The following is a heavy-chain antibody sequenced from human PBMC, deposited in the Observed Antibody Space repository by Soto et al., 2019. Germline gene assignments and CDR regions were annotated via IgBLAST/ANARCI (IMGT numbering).Heavy chain of an antibody. Sequence: QVQLVQSGAEVKKPGASVKVSCKASGDTFSNYYMHWVRQAPGQGLEWMGIINPSGGSTSYGQKFQGRVTMTRETSTSTVYMELSTLRSEDTAVYYCARDRDGYNGAFDYWGQGTLVTVSS. D-gene: IGHD5-12*01. CDR1: GDTFSNYY. CDR3: ARDRDGYNGAFDY. CDR2: INPSGGST. J-gene: IGHJ4*02. V-gene: IGHV1-46*03.